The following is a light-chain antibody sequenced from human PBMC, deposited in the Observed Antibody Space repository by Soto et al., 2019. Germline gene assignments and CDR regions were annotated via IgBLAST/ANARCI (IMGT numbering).Light chain of an antibody. CDR1: NSDVGSYNL. CDR3: CSYAGSSIVV. CDR2: EGS. V-gene: IGLV2-23*01. Sequence: QSALTQPASVSGSPGQSITISCTGTNSDVGSYNLVSWYQQHPGKAPKLMIYEGSKRPSGVSNRFSGSKSGNTASLTISGLQADDEADYYCCSYAGSSIVVFGGGTQLTVL. J-gene: IGLJ2*01.